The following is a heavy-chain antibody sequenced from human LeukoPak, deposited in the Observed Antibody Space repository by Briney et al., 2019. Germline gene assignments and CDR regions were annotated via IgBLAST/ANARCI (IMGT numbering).Heavy chain of an antibody. CDR2: IYSGGST. Sequence: GGSLRLSCAASGFTVSSNYMSWVRQAPGKGLEWVSVIYSGGSTYYADSVKGRFTISRDNSKNTLYLQMNSLRAEDTAVYYCARDSDYGGSFPFDYWGQGTLVTVSS. V-gene: IGHV3-53*01. CDR3: ARDSDYGGSFPFDY. J-gene: IGHJ4*02. CDR1: GFTVSSNY. D-gene: IGHD4-23*01.